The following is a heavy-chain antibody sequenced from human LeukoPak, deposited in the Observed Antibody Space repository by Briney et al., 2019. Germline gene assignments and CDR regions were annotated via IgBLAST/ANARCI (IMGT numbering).Heavy chain of an antibody. CDR2: IWYDGSNK. CDR1: GFTFSSYG. D-gene: IGHD6-6*01. Sequence: GGPRRLSCAASGFTFSSYGMHWVRQAPGEGLEGGAVIWYDGSNKYCADSVKGRFTICRDNSKNTLYLQMNTLRAEDTAVYYCARDSEPYSSWADNWFDPWGQGTLVTVSS. J-gene: IGHJ5*02. CDR3: ARDSEPYSSWADNWFDP. V-gene: IGHV3-33*01.